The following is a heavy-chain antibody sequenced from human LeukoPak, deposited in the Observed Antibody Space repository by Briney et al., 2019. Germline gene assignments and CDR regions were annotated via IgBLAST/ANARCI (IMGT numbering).Heavy chain of an antibody. Sequence: PSETLSLTCTVSGGSISSYYWSWIRQPPGKGLEWIGYIYYSGSTNYNPSLKSRVTISVDTSKNQFSLKLSSVTAAGTAVYYCASRRIGAFDIWGQGTMVTVSS. J-gene: IGHJ3*02. CDR3: ASRRIGAFDI. CDR1: GGSISSYY. D-gene: IGHD1-26*01. V-gene: IGHV4-59*01. CDR2: IYYSGST.